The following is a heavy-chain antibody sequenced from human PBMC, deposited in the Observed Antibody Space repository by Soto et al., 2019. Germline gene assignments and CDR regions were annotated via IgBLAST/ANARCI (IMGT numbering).Heavy chain of an antibody. CDR1: GYTFADYY. V-gene: IGHV1-2*04. CDR3: ARTPNNGRAGVYGMDV. D-gene: IGHD1-26*01. J-gene: IGHJ6*02. Sequence: EASVKVSCKASGYTFADYYIHWVRQAPGQGLEWMGWIDGDSGDTKYAQKFQDWVTMTRDTSINAAYMELSRLTSDDTAVYYCARTPNNGRAGVYGMDVWGQGTTVTVSS. CDR2: IDGDSGDT.